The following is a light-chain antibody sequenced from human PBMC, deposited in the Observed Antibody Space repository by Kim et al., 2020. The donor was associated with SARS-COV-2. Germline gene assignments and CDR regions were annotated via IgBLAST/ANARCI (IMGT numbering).Light chain of an antibody. CDR3: LLYCGSTWV. J-gene: IGLJ3*02. V-gene: IGLV7-43*01. CDR1: TGAVTSGCY. Sequence: QAVVTQEPSLTVSPGGTVTPTCASSTGAVTSGCYPNWFQQRPGQVPRTLIYRTNNKHSWTPARFSGSLLGGTAALTLSGVQPEDEADYYCLLYCGSTWVFGGGTQLTVL. CDR2: RTN.